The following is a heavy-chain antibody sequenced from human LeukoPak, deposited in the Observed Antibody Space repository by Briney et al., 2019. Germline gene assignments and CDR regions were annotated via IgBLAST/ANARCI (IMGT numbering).Heavy chain of an antibody. J-gene: IGHJ4*02. V-gene: IGHV3-48*04. D-gene: IGHD2-15*01. CDR3: ARCLRGGSCYYFDY. CDR1: GFTFSSYS. Sequence: GGSLRLSCAASGFTFSSYSMNWVRQAPGKGLEWVSYISSSSSTIYYADSVKGRFTISRDNAKNSLYLQMNSLRAEDTAVYYCARCLRGGSCYYFDYWGQGTLVTVSS. CDR2: ISSSSSTI.